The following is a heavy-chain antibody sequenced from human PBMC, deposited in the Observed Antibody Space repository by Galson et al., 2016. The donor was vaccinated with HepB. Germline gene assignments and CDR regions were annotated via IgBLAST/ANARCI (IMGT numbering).Heavy chain of an antibody. J-gene: IGHJ4*02. V-gene: IGHV3-23*01. CDR2: ISTSGGST. D-gene: IGHD4-11*01. CDR1: GFAFSAFG. Sequence: SLRLSCAASGFAFSAFGMTWVRQAPRKGLEWVAAISTSGGSTDYADSVKGRFTISRDNSKYMLYLQMNSLRVEDSALYYYAKGTTRLGDNWGQGILVTVSS. CDR3: AKGTTRLGDN.